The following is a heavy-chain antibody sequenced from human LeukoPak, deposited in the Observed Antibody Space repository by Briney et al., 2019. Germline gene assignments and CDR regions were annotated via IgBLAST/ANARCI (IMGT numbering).Heavy chain of an antibody. Sequence: PGGSLRLSCAASGFTSSNAWMSWVRQAPGKGLEWVGRIKSKADGGTTDYAAPVKGRFTISRDDSKNTLYLQMNSLKTEDTAVYYCTTDRGDYGSGTYEIYYYYMDVWGKGTTVTVSS. CDR2: IKSKADGGTT. CDR3: TTDRGDYGSGTYEIYYYYMDV. CDR1: GFTSSNAW. J-gene: IGHJ6*03. D-gene: IGHD3-10*01. V-gene: IGHV3-15*01.